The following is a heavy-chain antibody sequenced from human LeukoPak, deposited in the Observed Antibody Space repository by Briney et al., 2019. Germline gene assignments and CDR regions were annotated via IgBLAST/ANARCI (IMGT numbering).Heavy chain of an antibody. CDR2: IYTSEST. CDR3: ARVTTGGWFDP. V-gene: IGHV4-4*07. J-gene: IGHJ5*02. CDR1: GGSITNFY. D-gene: IGHD4-17*01. Sequence: PSETLSLTCTVSGGSITNFYWSWIRQPGGKGLEWIGRIYTSESTNYNPSLKSRVTMSVDTSKNQFSLKLSSVTAADTAVYYCARVTTGGWFDPWGQGTLVTVSS.